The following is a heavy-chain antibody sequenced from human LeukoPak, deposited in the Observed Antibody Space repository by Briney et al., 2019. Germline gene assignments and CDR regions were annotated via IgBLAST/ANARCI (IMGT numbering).Heavy chain of an antibody. CDR1: GYTFTSYA. CDR3: ARVPIAAAGTLFDY. V-gene: IGHV1-3*01. CDR2: INAGNGNT. Sequence: ASVKVSCKASGYTFTSYAMHWVRQAPGQRLEWMGWINAGNGNTKYSQKFQGRVTITRDTSASTAYMELSSLRSEDTAVYYCARVPIAAAGTLFDYWGQGTLVTASS. J-gene: IGHJ4*02. D-gene: IGHD6-13*01.